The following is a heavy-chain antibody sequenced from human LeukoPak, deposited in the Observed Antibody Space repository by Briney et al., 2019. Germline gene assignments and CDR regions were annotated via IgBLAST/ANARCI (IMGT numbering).Heavy chain of an antibody. V-gene: IGHV1-2*02. Sequence: ASVKVSCKASGYTFTGYYMHWVRQAPGQGLEWMGWINPNSGGTNYAQKFQGRVTMTRDTSISTAYMELSRLRSDDTAVYYCARQRGGSSSSIRFDPWGQGTLVTVSS. J-gene: IGHJ5*02. CDR3: ARQRGGSSSSIRFDP. CDR2: INPNSGGT. CDR1: GYTFTGYY. D-gene: IGHD6-6*01.